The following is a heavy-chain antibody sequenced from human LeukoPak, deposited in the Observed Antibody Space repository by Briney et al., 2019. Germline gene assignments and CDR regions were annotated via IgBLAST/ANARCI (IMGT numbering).Heavy chain of an antibody. Sequence: PGGSLRLSCAASGFTFSTYTMNWVRQAPGKGLEWVSSINTGSSLVYYADSVKGRFTISRDNAKNSLYLQMNSLRAEDTAVYYCARPQEPEGYRSWSGRDYYHMDVWGKGNTVTVSS. V-gene: IGHV3-21*01. CDR3: ARPQEPEGYRSWSGRDYYHMDV. CDR1: GFTFSTYT. CDR2: INTGSSLV. J-gene: IGHJ6*03. D-gene: IGHD6-6*01.